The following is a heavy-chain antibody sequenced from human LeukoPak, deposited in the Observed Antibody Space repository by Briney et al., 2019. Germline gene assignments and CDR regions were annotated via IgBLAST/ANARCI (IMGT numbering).Heavy chain of an antibody. J-gene: IGHJ5*02. Sequence: PSETLSLTCTLSGGSISSSSYYWGWIRQPPGKGLEWIGSIYYSGSTYYNPSLKSRVTISVDTSKNQFSLKLSSVTAADTAVYYCARDKTSRIAAAVGWFDPWGQGTLVTVSS. CDR1: GGSISSSSYY. CDR3: ARDKTSRIAAAVGWFDP. V-gene: IGHV4-39*07. CDR2: IYYSGST. D-gene: IGHD6-13*01.